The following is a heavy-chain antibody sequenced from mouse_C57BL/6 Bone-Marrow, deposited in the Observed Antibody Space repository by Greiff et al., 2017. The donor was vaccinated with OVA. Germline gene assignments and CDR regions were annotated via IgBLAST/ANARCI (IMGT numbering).Heavy chain of an antibody. J-gene: IGHJ3*01. D-gene: IGHD1-1*01. CDR3: ARDYYGSSYVRFAY. Sequence: EVQLQQSGPELVKPGASVKISCKASGYTFTDYYMNWVKQSHGKSLEWIGDINPNNGGTSYNQKFKGKATLTVDKSSSTAYMELRSLTSEDSAVYDCARDYYGSSYVRFAYWGQGTLVTVSA. CDR2: INPNNGGT. V-gene: IGHV1-26*01. CDR1: GYTFTDYY.